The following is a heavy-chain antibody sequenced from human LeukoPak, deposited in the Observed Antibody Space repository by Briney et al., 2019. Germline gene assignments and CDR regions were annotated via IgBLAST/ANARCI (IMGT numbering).Heavy chain of an antibody. CDR1: GYTFTGCY. CDR3: ARANPLYCSSTTCLFDY. CDR2: XXXXSGDT. D-gene: IGHD2-2*01. Sequence: ASVKVSCKASGYTFTGCYMHWVRQAPGQGFEXXXXXXXXSGDTNYAQKFQGRVTMTRDTSISTAHMELSRLRSDDTAVYYCARANPLYCSSTTCLFDYWGQGTLVTVSS. J-gene: IGHJ4*02. V-gene: IGHV1-2*02.